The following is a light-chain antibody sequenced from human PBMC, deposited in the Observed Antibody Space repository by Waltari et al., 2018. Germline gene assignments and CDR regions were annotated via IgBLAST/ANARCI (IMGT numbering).Light chain of an antibody. Sequence: QSALTQPASVSGSPGQSITISCTGTSSARGGYDYVSWYQQHPGKAPKLMIYEVSNRPAGVSNRFSGSKSGNTASLTISGLQAEDEADYYCSSYTSSSTSVVFGGGTKLTVL. V-gene: IGLV2-14*01. CDR3: SSYTSSSTSVV. J-gene: IGLJ2*01. CDR2: EVS. CDR1: SSARGGYDY.